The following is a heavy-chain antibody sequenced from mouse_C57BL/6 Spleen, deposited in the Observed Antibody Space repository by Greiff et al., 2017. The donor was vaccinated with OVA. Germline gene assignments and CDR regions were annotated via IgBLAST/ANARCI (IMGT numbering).Heavy chain of an antibody. CDR3: ATDYYGSQAWFAY. V-gene: IGHV1-80*01. CDR1: GYAFSSYW. J-gene: IGHJ3*01. CDR2: IYPGDGDT. D-gene: IGHD1-1*01. Sequence: QVQLKESGAELVKPGASVKISCKASGYAFSSYWMNWVKQRPGKGLEWIGQIYPGDGDTNYNGKFKGKATLTADKSSSTAYMQLSSLTSEDSAVYVCATDYYGSQAWFAYWGQGTLVTVSA.